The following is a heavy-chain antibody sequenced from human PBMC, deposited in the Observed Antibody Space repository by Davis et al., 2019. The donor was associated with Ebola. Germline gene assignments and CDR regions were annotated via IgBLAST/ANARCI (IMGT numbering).Heavy chain of an antibody. J-gene: IGHJ6*02. CDR3: ARDNIRMNYGMDV. D-gene: IGHD1-14*01. CDR2: IKEDGTKK. Sequence: GGSLRLSCAASGLTFGTYWMTWVRQAPGKGLEWVANIKEDGTKKYYVDSVKGRFTISRDNAKNTLYLQMNSLRAEDTAVYYCARDNIRMNYGMDVWGQGTTVTVSS. V-gene: IGHV3-7*01. CDR1: GLTFGTYW.